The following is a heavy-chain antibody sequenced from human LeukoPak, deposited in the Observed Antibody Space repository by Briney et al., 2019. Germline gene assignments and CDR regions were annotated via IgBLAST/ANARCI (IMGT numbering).Heavy chain of an antibody. D-gene: IGHD6-6*01. CDR2: ISSSSSYI. J-gene: IGHJ6*03. Sequence: PGGSLRLSCAASGFTFSSYSMNWVRQAPGKGLEWVSSISSSSSYIYYADSVKGRFTISRDNSKNTLYLQMNSLRAEDTAVYYCARSGLRGMSIAARPYMDVWGKGTTVTVSS. CDR1: GFTFSSYS. CDR3: ARSGLRGMSIAARPYMDV. V-gene: IGHV3-21*01.